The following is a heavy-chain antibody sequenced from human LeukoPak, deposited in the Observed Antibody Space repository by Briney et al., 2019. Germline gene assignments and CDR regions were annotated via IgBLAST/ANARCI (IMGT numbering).Heavy chain of an antibody. CDR2: ITSSGSSM. D-gene: IGHD2-2*01. CDR1: GLTFSGYS. CDR3: AKVRGYQLVQVFDY. Sequence: PGGSLRLSCAGSGLTFSGYSLNWVRQAPGKGLEWVSSITSSGSSMYYADSVKGRFTISRDNAESSVYLQMNNLRADDTAVYYCAKVRGYQLVQVFDYWGQGILVTVSS. V-gene: IGHV3-21*04. J-gene: IGHJ4*02.